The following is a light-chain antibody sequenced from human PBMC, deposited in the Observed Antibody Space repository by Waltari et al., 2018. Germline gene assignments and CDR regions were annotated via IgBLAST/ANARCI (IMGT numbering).Light chain of an antibody. CDR1: KSGLYSSNNKNY. CDR3: QHYYSPPWT. Sequence: DIVMTQSPDSLAVSRRERATITCTSSKSGLYSSNNKNYLAWYQQKPGQPPKLLIYWASTRESGVPDRFSGSVSGTDFTLTISSLQAEDVTVYYCQHYYSPPWTFGQGTKVEIK. V-gene: IGKV4-1*01. J-gene: IGKJ1*01. CDR2: WAS.